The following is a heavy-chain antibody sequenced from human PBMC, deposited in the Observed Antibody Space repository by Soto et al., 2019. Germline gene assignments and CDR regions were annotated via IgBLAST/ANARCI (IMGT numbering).Heavy chain of an antibody. Sequence: GGSLRLSCAASGFTFSSYGMHWVRQAPGKGLEWVAVISYDGSNKYYADSVKGRFTISRDNSKNTLYLQMNSLRAEDTAVYYCAKIGGIAAAGTNSPFDYWGQGTLVTVSS. D-gene: IGHD6-13*01. CDR3: AKIGGIAAAGTNSPFDY. V-gene: IGHV3-30*18. CDR2: ISYDGSNK. J-gene: IGHJ4*02. CDR1: GFTFSSYG.